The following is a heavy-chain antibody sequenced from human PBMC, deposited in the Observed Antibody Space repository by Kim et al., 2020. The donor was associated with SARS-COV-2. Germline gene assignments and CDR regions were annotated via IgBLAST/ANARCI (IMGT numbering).Heavy chain of an antibody. J-gene: IGHJ5*02. V-gene: IGHV3-48*04. Sequence: GGSLRLSCAASGFTFSSYSMNWVRQAPGKGLEWVSYISSSSSTIYYADSVKGRFTISRDNAKNSLYLQMNSLRAEDTAVYYCARDGESNWVTMVRGVLNWFDPWGQGTLVTVSS. D-gene: IGHD3-10*01. CDR1: GFTFSSYS. CDR2: ISSSSSTI. CDR3: ARDGESNWVTMVRGVLNWFDP.